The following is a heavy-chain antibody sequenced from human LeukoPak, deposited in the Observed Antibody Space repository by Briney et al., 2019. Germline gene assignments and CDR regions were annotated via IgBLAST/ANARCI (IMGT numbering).Heavy chain of an antibody. J-gene: IGHJ6*02. CDR3: ARDLDLYLWELNPGYYYYGMDV. D-gene: IGHD1-26*01. CDR2: MNPNSGNT. V-gene: IGHV1-8*03. Sequence: ASVKVSCKASGYTFTSYDINWVRQATGQGLEWMGWMNPNSGNTGYAQKFQGRVTITRNTSISTAYMELSSLRSEDTAVYYCARDLDLYLWELNPGYYYYGMDVWGQGTTVTVSS. CDR1: GYTFTSYD.